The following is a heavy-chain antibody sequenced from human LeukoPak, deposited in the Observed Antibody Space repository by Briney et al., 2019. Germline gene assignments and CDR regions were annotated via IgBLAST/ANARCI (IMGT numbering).Heavy chain of an antibody. CDR2: ISGRGDST. CDR3: AKAHIVVVVAATRGFVS. V-gene: IGHV3-23*01. CDR1: GFTFSSYA. J-gene: IGHJ4*02. Sequence: PGGSLRLSCVASGFTFSSYAMIWIRQAPGKGLEWVSSISGRGDSTDYADSVKGRFIITRDNSKTALYLQMSSLKAEDTAVYYCAKAHIVVVVAATRGFVSWGQGTLVTVSS. D-gene: IGHD2-15*01.